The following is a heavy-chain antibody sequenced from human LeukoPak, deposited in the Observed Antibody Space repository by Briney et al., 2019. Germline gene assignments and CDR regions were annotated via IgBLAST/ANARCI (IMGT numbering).Heavy chain of an antibody. CDR1: GFTLSSYS. J-gene: IGHJ6*04. V-gene: IGHV3-21*01. CDR2: ISTSSTYI. Sequence: GGSLRLSCAASGFTLSSYSMNWVRQAPGKGLEWVSSISTSSTYIYYADSLKGRFTISRDNAKNSLYLQMNSLRADDTAVCYCARDLIVGATYYYAMDVWGKGTTVTVSS. D-gene: IGHD3-10*01. CDR3: ARDLIVGATYYYAMDV.